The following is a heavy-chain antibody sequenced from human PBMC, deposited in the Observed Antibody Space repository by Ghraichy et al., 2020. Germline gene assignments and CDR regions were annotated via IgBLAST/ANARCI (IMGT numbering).Heavy chain of an antibody. Sequence: LSLTCTVSGGSIRISNYYWGWIRQSPGKGLEWIGSMYHGGTSYYNPSLKSRVTISVDAANNQFSLNLSSVTAADTAMYYCAREWFGEVSYNWFDPWGQGTLVTVSS. J-gene: IGHJ5*02. CDR2: MYHGGTS. V-gene: IGHV4-39*07. CDR3: AREWFGEVSYNWFDP. D-gene: IGHD3-10*01. CDR1: GGSIRISNYY.